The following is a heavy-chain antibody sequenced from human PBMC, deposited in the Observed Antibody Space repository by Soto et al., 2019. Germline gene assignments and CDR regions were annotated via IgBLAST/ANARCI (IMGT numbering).Heavy chain of an antibody. V-gene: IGHV3-23*01. CDR2: VSGPGGNV. Sequence: EVQLLESGGGLVQPGGSLRLSCAASGFSFSTYAMAWVRQAPGKGLEWVSTVSGPGGNVYQPDYVEGRFTISRDNFKNTLDLQMDGLRAEDTALYYCAKAFYDSGFIYERAFDYWGQGTVVTVSS. CDR3: AKAFYDSGFIYERAFDY. CDR1: GFSFSTYA. J-gene: IGHJ4*02. D-gene: IGHD3-22*01.